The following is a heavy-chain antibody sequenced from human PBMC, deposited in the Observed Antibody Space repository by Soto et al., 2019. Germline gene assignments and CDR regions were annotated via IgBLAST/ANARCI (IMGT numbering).Heavy chain of an antibody. D-gene: IGHD2-2*01. V-gene: IGHV3-23*01. Sequence: PVVSLRLSCTASGFTFITSSMNWVRQAPGKGLEWVSGISGSGGTTYYADSVKGRFTFSRDNSKNTVFLQMNSLRAEDTAIYYCARDLGYCSSTGCTDFYDMDVWGQGTTVIVSS. CDR3: ARDLGYCSSTGCTDFYDMDV. CDR2: ISGSGGTT. J-gene: IGHJ6*01. CDR1: GFTFITSS.